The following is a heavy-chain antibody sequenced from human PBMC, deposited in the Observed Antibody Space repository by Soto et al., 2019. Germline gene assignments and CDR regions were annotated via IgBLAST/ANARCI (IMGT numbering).Heavy chain of an antibody. D-gene: IGHD3-10*01. Sequence: SVKVSCKASGFTFTNSAVQWVRQARGQRLEWIGWIVVGSGNTNYAQKFQERVTITRDMSTSTAYMELSSLRSEDTAVYYCARGVQIWFADPNWFDPWGHGTLVTVSS. J-gene: IGHJ5*02. CDR2: IVVGSGNT. CDR1: GFTFTNSA. V-gene: IGHV1-58*01. CDR3: ARGVQIWFADPNWFDP.